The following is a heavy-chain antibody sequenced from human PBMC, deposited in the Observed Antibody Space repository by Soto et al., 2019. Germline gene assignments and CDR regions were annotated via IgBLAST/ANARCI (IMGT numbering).Heavy chain of an antibody. V-gene: IGHV3-7*01. CDR1: GFIFNNYW. Sequence: GGSLRLSCAGSGFIFNNYWLMWVRQSPGKGLEWVASINQDGTEKFYVDSMKARLTISRDNARGSVSLQMDTLRPDDTAIYYCARDTVTSLTPYQGFYYYGMDVWGQGTTVTVSS. CDR3: ARDTVTSLTPYQGFYYYGMDV. CDR2: INQDGTEK. D-gene: IGHD2-2*01. J-gene: IGHJ6*02.